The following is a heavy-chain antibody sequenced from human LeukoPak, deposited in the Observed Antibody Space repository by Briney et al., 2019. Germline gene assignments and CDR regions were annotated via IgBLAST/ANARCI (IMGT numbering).Heavy chain of an antibody. Sequence: GGSLRLSCVASGFSFNNYAMNWVRQAPGKGLEWVSLIIGSSGTTFYADSVKGRFTISRDKSKSTLYLQMNSLRAEDTAVYYCAKGAYDYIEIAYFDLWGQGTLVTVSS. CDR3: AKGAYDYIEIAYFDL. V-gene: IGHV3-23*01. D-gene: IGHD5-12*01. CDR1: GFSFNNYA. CDR2: IIGSSGTT. J-gene: IGHJ4*02.